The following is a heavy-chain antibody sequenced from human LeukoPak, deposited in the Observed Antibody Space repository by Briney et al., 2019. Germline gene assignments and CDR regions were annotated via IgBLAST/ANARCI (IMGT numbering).Heavy chain of an antibody. Sequence: GGSLRLSCAASGFTFSAYTLHWVRQAPGKGLEWVSSLSGLGGVTYYAASVKGRFTISRDNSENTLYLQMRSLRAEDTAVYYCARGDGYNFFDYWGQGTLVTVSS. D-gene: IGHD5-24*01. CDR2: LSGLGGVT. CDR3: ARGDGYNFFDY. V-gene: IGHV3-23*01. CDR1: GFTFSAYT. J-gene: IGHJ4*02.